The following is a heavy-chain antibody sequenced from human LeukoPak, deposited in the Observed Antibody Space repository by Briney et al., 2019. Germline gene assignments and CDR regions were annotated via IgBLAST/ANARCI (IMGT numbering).Heavy chain of an antibody. Sequence: SETLSLTCTVSGGSISSYYWSWIRQPPGKGLEWIGYIYYSGSTNYNPSLKSRVTMSVDTSKNQFSLKLSSVTAADTAVYYCARVYYYDSSGYYSFDYWGQGTLVTVSS. CDR2: IYYSGST. J-gene: IGHJ4*02. V-gene: IGHV4-59*12. D-gene: IGHD3-22*01. CDR1: GGSISSYY. CDR3: ARVYYYDSSGYYSFDY.